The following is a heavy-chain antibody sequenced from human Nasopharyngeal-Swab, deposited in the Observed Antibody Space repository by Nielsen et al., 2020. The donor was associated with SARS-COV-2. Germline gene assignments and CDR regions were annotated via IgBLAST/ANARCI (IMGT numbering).Heavy chain of an antibody. CDR3: ARDLGGSSTSCYEGNWFDP. V-gene: IGHV1-69*01. D-gene: IGHD2-2*01. CDR2: IIPIFGTA. J-gene: IGHJ5*02. Sequence: WARQAPGQGLEWMGGIIPIFGTANYAQKFQGRVTITADESTSTAYMELSSLRSEDTAVYYCARDLGGSSTSCYEGNWFDPWGQGTLVTVSS.